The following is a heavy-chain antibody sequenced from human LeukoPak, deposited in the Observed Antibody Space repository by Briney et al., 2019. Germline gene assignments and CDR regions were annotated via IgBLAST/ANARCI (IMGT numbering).Heavy chain of an antibody. CDR3: AREVDPNWFDP. V-gene: IGHV3-21*01. CDR2: ISSSSSYI. J-gene: IGHJ5*02. CDR1: GFTFSSYS. Sequence: GGSLRLSCAASGFTFSSYSMNWVRQAPGKGLEWVSSISSSSSYIYFADSVKGRFTISRDNAKNSLYLQMNSLRAEDTAVYYCAREVDPNWFDPWGQGTLVTVSS. D-gene: IGHD5-12*01.